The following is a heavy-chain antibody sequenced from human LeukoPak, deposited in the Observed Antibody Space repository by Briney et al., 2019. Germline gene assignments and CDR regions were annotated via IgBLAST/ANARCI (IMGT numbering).Heavy chain of an antibody. CDR3: AKAIGMGSAGGFDY. CDR2: ISGSGGST. D-gene: IGHD3-16*02. Sequence: GGSLRLSCAASGFTFSSYAMSWVRQAPGKGLEWVPAISGSGGSTYYADSVKGRFTISRDNSKNTLYLQMNSLRAEDTAVYYCAKAIGMGSAGGFDYWGQGTLVTASS. CDR1: GFTFSSYA. V-gene: IGHV3-23*01. J-gene: IGHJ4*02.